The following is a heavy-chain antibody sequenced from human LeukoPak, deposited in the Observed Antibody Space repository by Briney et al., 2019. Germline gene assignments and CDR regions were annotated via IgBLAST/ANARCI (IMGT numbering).Heavy chain of an antibody. Sequence: SQTLSLTCAISGDSVSSSTAAWNWIRQSPSRGLEWLGRTYYRSKWYIDFAEYVKSRITIDPDTSKNQFSLQLNSVTPDDTAVYFCARGQTGSGRIFDYWGQGTLVTVSS. CDR3: ARGQTGSGRIFDY. CDR2: TYYRSKWYI. J-gene: IGHJ4*02. CDR1: GDSVSSSTAA. D-gene: IGHD2-15*01. V-gene: IGHV6-1*01.